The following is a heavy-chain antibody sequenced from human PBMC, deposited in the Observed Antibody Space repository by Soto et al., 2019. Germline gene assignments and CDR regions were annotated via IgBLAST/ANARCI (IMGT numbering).Heavy chain of an antibody. CDR1: GGSFSGYY. CDR3: ARGAGVVVVVAATGMDV. V-gene: IGHV4-34*01. J-gene: IGHJ6*02. CDR2: INHSGST. Sequence: SETLSLTCAVYGGSFSGYYWSWIRQRPGKGLEWIGEINHSGSTNYNPSLKSRVTISVDTSKNQFSLKLSSVTAADTAVYYCARGAGVVVVVAATGMDVWGQGTTVTVSS. D-gene: IGHD2-15*01.